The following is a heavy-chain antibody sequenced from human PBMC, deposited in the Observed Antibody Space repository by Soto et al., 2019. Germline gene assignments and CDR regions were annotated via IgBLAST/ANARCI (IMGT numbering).Heavy chain of an antibody. CDR1: GYTFTSYG. V-gene: IGHV1-18*01. D-gene: IGHD6-19*01. CDR2: ISAYNGNT. CDR3: ARGGVQQWLVLGPGGYFQH. J-gene: IGHJ1*01. Sequence: GASVKVSCKASGYTFTSYGISWVRQAPGQGLEWMGWISAYNGNTNYAQKLQGRVTMTTDTSTSTAHMELRSLRSDDTAVYYCARGGVQQWLVLGPGGYFQHWGQGTLVTVSS.